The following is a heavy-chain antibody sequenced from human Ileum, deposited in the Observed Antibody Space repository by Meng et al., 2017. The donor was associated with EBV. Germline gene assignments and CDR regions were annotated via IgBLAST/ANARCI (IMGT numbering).Heavy chain of an antibody. V-gene: IGHV4-39*07. CDR1: GASISSTPYY. Sequence: QLVLQESGPGLVKPSETLSLTCTVSGASISSTPYYWGWIRQPPGKGLEWIGNIFNSGSTSYSPSLKSRVTISVDTSKNQFSLKLSSVTAADTAVYYCARDYSSSWYSGGFFKYWGQGILVTVSS. CDR2: IFNSGST. CDR3: ARDYSSSWYSGGFFKY. J-gene: IGHJ1*01. D-gene: IGHD6-13*01.